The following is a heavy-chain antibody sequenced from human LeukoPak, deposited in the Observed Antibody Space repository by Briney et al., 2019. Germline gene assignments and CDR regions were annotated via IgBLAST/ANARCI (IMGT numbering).Heavy chain of an antibody. CDR1: GFTFSSYA. CDR2: ISASGTKT. V-gene: IGHV3-23*01. D-gene: IGHD6-19*01. Sequence: GGSLRLSCAASGFTFSSYAMSWVRQTPGKGLEWVSGISASGTKTYYADSVKGRFTISRDNSNNTLDLQMNSLRAEDTAVYFCAKTTGRSSRPLDYWGQGTLVTVSS. J-gene: IGHJ4*02. CDR3: AKTTGRSSRPLDY.